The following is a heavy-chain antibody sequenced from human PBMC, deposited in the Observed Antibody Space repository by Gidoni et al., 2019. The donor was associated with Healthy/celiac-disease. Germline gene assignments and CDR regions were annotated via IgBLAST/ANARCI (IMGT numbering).Heavy chain of an antibody. Sequence: EVQLLESGGGLVQPGGSLRLSCAASGFTFSSYAMSWVRQAPGKGLEWVSAISGSGGSTYYADSVEGRFTISRDNSKNTLYLQMNSLRAEDTAVYYCAKRVSGYETPNWFDPWGQGTLVTVSS. CDR2: ISGSGGST. J-gene: IGHJ5*02. CDR1: GFTFSSYA. CDR3: AKRVSGYETPNWFDP. D-gene: IGHD5-12*01. V-gene: IGHV3-23*01.